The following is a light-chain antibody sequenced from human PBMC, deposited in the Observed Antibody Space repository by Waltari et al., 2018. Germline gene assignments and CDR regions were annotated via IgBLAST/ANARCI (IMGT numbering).Light chain of an antibody. CDR3: SSYTSINTLAVV. CDR1: SSDLGDHNT. V-gene: IGLV2-14*03. Sequence: QSALTQPASVSGSPGPSIPIPCTGTSSDLGDHNTVPGYQQHPGKAPKVMIYDVSNRPSGVSSRFSGSKSGNTASLTISGLQAEDDADYYCSSYTSINTLAVVFGGGTRLTVL. CDR2: DVS. J-gene: IGLJ2*01.